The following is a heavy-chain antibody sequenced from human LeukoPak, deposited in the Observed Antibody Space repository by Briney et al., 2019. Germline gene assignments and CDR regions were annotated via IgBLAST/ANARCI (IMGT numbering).Heavy chain of an antibody. CDR3: ARDQWLATSNAFGV. CDR2: ISYDGRNK. V-gene: IGHV3-30*04. D-gene: IGHD6-19*01. CDR1: GFSFRSYA. Sequence: PGRSLRLSCAGSGFSFRSYAMNWVRQAPGKGLEWVALISYDGRNKYYADSVKGRFTISSDISNNTLFLQMNSLRGEDTAVYYCARDQWLATSNAFGVWGQGTMVTVSS. J-gene: IGHJ3*01.